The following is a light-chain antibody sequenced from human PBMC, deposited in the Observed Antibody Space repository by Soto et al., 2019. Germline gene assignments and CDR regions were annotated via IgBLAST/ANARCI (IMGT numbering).Light chain of an antibody. CDR1: QSVSSW. CDR3: QQCSSYPWT. J-gene: IGKJ1*01. Sequence: DIPMTQSPSSLSASVGDTVTINCRANQSVSSWLAWYQQKPGQTPKLLIYDASTWETGVPSRFAGSEAETEFTLTISGLQPDDVATYYCQQCSSYPWTFGQGTRVEIK. CDR2: DAS. V-gene: IGKV1-5*01.